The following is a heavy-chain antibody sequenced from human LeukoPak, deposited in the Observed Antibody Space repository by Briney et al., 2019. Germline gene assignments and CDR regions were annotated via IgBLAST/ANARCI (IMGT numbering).Heavy chain of an antibody. CDR3: AGDSGVVVTHFDY. CDR1: GGSISSYY. Sequence: PSETLSLTCTVSGGSISSYYWSWIRQPPGKGLEWIGYIYYSGSTNYNPSLKSRVTISVDTSKNQFSLKLSSVTAADTAVYYCAGDSGVVVTHFDYWDQGTLVTVSS. D-gene: IGHD3-22*01. V-gene: IGHV4-59*12. J-gene: IGHJ4*01. CDR2: IYYSGST.